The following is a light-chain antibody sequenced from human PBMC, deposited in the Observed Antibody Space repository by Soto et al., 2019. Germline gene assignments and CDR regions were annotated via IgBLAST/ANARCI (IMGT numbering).Light chain of an antibody. CDR3: QQYNSYSLT. Sequence: DIQMTQSPSTLSASVGDRVTITCRASQSISSWLDWYQQKPGKAPKLLIYDASSLESGVPSRFSGSGSGTEFTLTISSLQPDDFATYYCQQYNSYSLTFGPGTKVDIK. CDR1: QSISSW. V-gene: IGKV1-5*01. CDR2: DAS. J-gene: IGKJ3*01.